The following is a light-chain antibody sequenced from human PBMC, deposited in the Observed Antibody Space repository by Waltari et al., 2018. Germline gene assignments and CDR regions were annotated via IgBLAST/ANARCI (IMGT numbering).Light chain of an antibody. CDR3: MEALQSVT. CDR2: LGS. Sequence: DIVMTQSPLSLRVTPGEPASISCRSSQSLLHSNGYNYLDWYLQKPGQSPQILIYLGSNRASGVPDRFSGSGSGTDFTLKISRVEAEDAGVYYCMEALQSVTFGQGTRLEIK. V-gene: IGKV2-28*01. CDR1: QSLLHSNGYNY. J-gene: IGKJ5*01.